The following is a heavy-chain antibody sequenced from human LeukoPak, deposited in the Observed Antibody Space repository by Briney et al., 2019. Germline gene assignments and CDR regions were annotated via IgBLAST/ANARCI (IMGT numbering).Heavy chain of an antibody. D-gene: IGHD3-10*01. CDR1: GFTFSDYN. Sequence: GGSLRLSCAASGFTFSDYNMNWVRQAPGKGLEWVSYITGSGSTIFYADSVKSRFTISRDNAKNSLYLQMNSLRAEDTAVYYCARIGSRGSGKLDAFDIWGQGTMVTVSS. J-gene: IGHJ3*02. CDR3: ARIGSRGSGKLDAFDI. CDR2: ITGSGSTI. V-gene: IGHV3-48*01.